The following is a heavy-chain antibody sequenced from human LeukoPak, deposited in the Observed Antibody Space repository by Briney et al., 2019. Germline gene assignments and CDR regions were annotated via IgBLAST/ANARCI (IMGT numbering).Heavy chain of an antibody. D-gene: IGHD5-24*01. CDR2: ISYDGSNK. V-gene: IGHV3-30*04. CDR3: ARDPRWLQCFDY. CDR1: GFTFSNYA. J-gene: IGHJ4*02. Sequence: GGSLRLSCAASGFTFSNYAVHWVRQAPGKGLEWVAIISYDGSNKEYADSVGGRFTISRDNSKNTLYLQMNSLRVEDTAVYYCARDPRWLQCFDYWGQGTLVTVSS.